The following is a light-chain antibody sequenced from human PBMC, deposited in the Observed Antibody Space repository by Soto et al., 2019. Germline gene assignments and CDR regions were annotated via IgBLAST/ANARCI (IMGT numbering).Light chain of an antibody. Sequence: DIVMTQSPLSLPVTPGEPASISCRSSQSLLHSNGYNYLDWYLQKPGQTPQLLIYLGSNRASGVPDRFSGSGSGTDFTLNISRVEAEDVGVYYCMQALQTPITFGHGTRLEIK. J-gene: IGKJ5*01. V-gene: IGKV2-28*01. CDR1: QSLLHSNGYNY. CDR3: MQALQTPIT. CDR2: LGS.